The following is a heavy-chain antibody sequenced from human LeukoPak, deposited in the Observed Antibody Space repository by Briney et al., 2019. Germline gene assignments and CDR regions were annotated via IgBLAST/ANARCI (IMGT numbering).Heavy chain of an antibody. CDR1: GFTFRSYT. CDR2: ISGDGRSI. J-gene: IGHJ4*02. Sequence: GGSLRLSCAASGFTFRSYTMTWVRQAPGKGLEWVSTISGDGRSIYYADSVKGRFTISRDNSQSTLYLQMNGLRAEDTALYYCAKGNLEARPYYFDYWGQGTLVSVSS. V-gene: IGHV3-23*01. D-gene: IGHD6-6*01. CDR3: AKGNLEARPYYFDY.